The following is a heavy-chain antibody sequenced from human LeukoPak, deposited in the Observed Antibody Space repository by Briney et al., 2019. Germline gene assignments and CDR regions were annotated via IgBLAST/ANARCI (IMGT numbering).Heavy chain of an antibody. D-gene: IGHD3-10*01. CDR1: GFTFISHP. Sequence: PGGSLRLSCAASGFTFISHPMHWLRQAPGKRLEWVAVMSYDGGQKYYPDSVKGRFTISRDISKNTLYLQMNSLRPEDTAVYYCARGRAVSGSEEGDYWGQGTLVIVSP. CDR2: MSYDGGQK. J-gene: IGHJ4*02. CDR3: ARGRAVSGSEEGDY. V-gene: IGHV3-30*04.